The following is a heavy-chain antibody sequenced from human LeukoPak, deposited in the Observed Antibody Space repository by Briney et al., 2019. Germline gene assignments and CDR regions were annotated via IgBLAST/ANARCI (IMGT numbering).Heavy chain of an antibody. D-gene: IGHD4-17*01. CDR2: IIPIFGTA. J-gene: IGHJ4*02. V-gene: IGHV1-69*06. CDR3: ASGNLPALHYGDYGYDY. Sequence: SVKVSCKASGGTFSSYAISWVRQAHGQGLEWMGGIIPIFGTANYAQKFQGRVTITADKSTSTAYMELSSLRSEDTAVYYCASGNLPALHYGDYGYDYWGQGTLVTVSS. CDR1: GGTFSSYA.